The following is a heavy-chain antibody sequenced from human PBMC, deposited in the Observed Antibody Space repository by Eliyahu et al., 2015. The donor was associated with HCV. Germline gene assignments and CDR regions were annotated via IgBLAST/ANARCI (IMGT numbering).Heavy chain of an antibody. Sequence: QVQLQESGPGLVKPSETLSLTXTVSXGXITPYYWSWIXQPPGKGLQWIGYIHYSGSTNYNPSLKSRVTISVDTSKNQFSLNLTSVTAADTAMYYCASGGGGIAVTGTGGWFDPWGQGTLVTVSS. J-gene: IGHJ5*02. V-gene: IGHV4-59*01. CDR1: XGXITPYY. CDR3: ASGGGGIAVTGTGGWFDP. D-gene: IGHD6-19*01. CDR2: IHYSGST.